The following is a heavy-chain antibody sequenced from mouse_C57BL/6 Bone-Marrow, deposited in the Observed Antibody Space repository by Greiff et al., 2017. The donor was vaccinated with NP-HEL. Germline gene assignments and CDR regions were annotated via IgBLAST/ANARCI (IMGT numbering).Heavy chain of an antibody. CDR1: GFNIKDDY. D-gene: IGHD1-1*01. Sequence: VQLQQSGAELVRPGASVKLSCTASGFNIKDDYMHWVKQRPEQGLEWIGWIDPENGDTEYASKFQGKATITADTSSTTAYLQLSSLTSEDTAVFYCTKSVYYYGSSYFDYWGQGTTLTVSS. CDR3: TKSVYYYGSSYFDY. J-gene: IGHJ2*01. CDR2: IDPENGDT. V-gene: IGHV14-4*01.